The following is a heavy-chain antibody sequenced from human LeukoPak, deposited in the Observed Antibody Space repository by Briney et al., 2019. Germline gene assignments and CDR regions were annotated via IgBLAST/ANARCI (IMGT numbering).Heavy chain of an antibody. CDR1: ANTFSSYW. Sequence: GESLKISCQGSANTFSSYWIGWVRQMPGKGLGWMGVIYPDGSDTRYSPSFERPVPIPADKSVNPAYLPRTHPLGRDPAMSFCARREMIIHDGFDIWRQASMAIVS. CDR2: IYPDGSDT. V-gene: IGHV5-51*01. J-gene: IGHJ3*02. CDR3: ARREMIIHDGFDI. D-gene: IGHD3-22*01.